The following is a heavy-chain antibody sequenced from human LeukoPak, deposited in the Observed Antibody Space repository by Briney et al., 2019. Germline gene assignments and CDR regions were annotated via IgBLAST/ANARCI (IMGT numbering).Heavy chain of an antibody. J-gene: IGHJ6*02. D-gene: IGHD2/OR15-2a*01. CDR1: GFTFSSYA. V-gene: IGHV3-23*01. Sequence: GGSLRLSCAASGFTFSSYAMSWVRQGPGKGLECVSAISGSGGSTYYADSVKGRFTISRDNSKDTLYVQMNSLRAEDTAVYYCAKILGDYYYYGMDVWGQGTTVTVSS. CDR3: AKILGDYYYYGMDV. CDR2: ISGSGGST.